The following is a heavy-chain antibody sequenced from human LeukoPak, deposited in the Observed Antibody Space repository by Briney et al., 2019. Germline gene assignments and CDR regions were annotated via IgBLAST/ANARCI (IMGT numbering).Heavy chain of an antibody. Sequence: SETLSLTCAVYGGSFSGYYWSWIRQPPGKGLEWIGETNHSGSTNYNPSLKSRVTISVDTSKNQFSLKLSSVTAADTAVYYCARGRVVPAAISNWFDPWGQGTLVTVSS. CDR2: TNHSGST. V-gene: IGHV4-34*01. D-gene: IGHD2-2*01. J-gene: IGHJ5*02. CDR3: ARGRVVPAAISNWFDP. CDR1: GGSFSGYY.